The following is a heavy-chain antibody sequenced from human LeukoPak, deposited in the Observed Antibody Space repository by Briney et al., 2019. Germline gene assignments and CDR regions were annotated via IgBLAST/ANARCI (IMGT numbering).Heavy chain of an antibody. D-gene: IGHD3-22*01. Sequence: SETLSLTCTVSGGSISSYYWSWIRQPPGKGLEWIGYIYYSGSTNYNPSLKSRVTISVDTSNNQFSLKLSSVTASDTAVYYCARDTSGYRRGSFDYWGQGTLVTVSS. CDR2: IYYSGST. V-gene: IGHV4-59*01. CDR3: ARDTSGYRRGSFDY. CDR1: GGSISSYY. J-gene: IGHJ4*02.